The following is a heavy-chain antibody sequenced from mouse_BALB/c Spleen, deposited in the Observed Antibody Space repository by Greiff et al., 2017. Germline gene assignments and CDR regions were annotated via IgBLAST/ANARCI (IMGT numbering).Heavy chain of an antibody. CDR3: ARGGALAY. V-gene: IGHV1-77*01. CDR2: IYPGSGNT. CDR1: GYTFTDYY. J-gene: IGHJ3*01. Sequence: QVQLKESGAELVRPGSSVKISCKASGYTFTDYYINWVKQRTGQGLAWIGEIYPGSGNTYYNEKFKGKATLTADKSSSTAYMQLSSLTSEDSAVYFCARGGALAYWGQGTLVTVSA.